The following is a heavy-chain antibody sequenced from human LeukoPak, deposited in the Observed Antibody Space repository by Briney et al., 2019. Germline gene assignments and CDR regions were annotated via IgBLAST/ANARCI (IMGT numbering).Heavy chain of an antibody. CDR2: ISYDGSNK. CDR3: ARNTDYYFDY. CDR1: GFTFSSYA. Sequence: GGSLRLSCAASGFTFSSYAMHWVRQAPGKGLEWVAVISYDGSNKYYADSVKGRFTISRDNSKNTLYLQMNSLRAEDTAVYYCARNTDYYFDYWGQGALVTVSS. V-gene: IGHV3-30-3*01. J-gene: IGHJ4*02. D-gene: IGHD5-18*01.